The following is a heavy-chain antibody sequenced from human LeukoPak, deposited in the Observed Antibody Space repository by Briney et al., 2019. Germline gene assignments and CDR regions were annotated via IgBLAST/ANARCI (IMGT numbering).Heavy chain of an antibody. Sequence: ASVKVSCKASGYTFTGYYMHWVRQAPGQGLEWMGWINPNSGGTNYAQKFQGRVTMTRDTSTRTAYMELSSLTSDDTAVYYCARPMVPSTIAVAADFDYWGQGTLVTVSS. CDR3: ARPMVPSTIAVAADFDY. CDR1: GYTFTGYY. CDR2: INPNSGGT. J-gene: IGHJ4*02. D-gene: IGHD6-19*01. V-gene: IGHV1-2*02.